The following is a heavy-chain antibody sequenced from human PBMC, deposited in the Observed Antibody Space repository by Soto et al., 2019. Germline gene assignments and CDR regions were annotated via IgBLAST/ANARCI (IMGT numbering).Heavy chain of an antibody. V-gene: IGHV3-7*05. CDR2: VKQDGSEI. J-gene: IGHJ4*02. CDR1: GFTFSNHW. CDR3: ARDPGISSGWYYFDY. Sequence: EVHLVESGGGLVQSGGSLRLSCAASGFTFSNHWMTWVRQAPGKGLEWVATVKQDGSEIYYGDSVKGRFTISRDNAKNSLFLQLNSLRAEDTAMYYCARDPGISSGWYYFDYWGQGTLVTVFS. D-gene: IGHD6-19*01.